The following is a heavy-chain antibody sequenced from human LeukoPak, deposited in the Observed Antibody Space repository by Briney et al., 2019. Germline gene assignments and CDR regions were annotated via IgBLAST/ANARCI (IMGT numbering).Heavy chain of an antibody. CDR1: GFTFSNYG. CDR2: IWYDGSNK. J-gene: IGHJ4*02. CDR3: ARAGYGDPHFDF. D-gene: IGHD4-17*01. V-gene: IGHV3-33*01. Sequence: PGRPLRLSCAASGFTFSNYGMHWVRQAPGKGLEWVAAIWYDGSNKYYGDSVKGRFTISRDNSKNTLYLQMNSLRAEDTAAYYCARAGYGDPHFDFWGQGTLVTVSS.